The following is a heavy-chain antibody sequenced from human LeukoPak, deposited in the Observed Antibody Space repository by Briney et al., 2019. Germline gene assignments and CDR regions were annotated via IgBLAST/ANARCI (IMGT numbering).Heavy chain of an antibody. CDR1: GFTFSDYY. Sequence: GSLSLSCAASGFTFSDYYMNWLRQDPGKGLEWVSYISSSGSTIYYADSVKGRFTISRDNAKNSLYLQMNSLRAEDTAVYYCTTRGYSSGWWGYYDYWGQGTLVTVPS. CDR3: TTRGYSSGWWGYYDY. CDR2: ISSSGSTI. J-gene: IGHJ4*02. D-gene: IGHD6-19*01. V-gene: IGHV3-11*01.